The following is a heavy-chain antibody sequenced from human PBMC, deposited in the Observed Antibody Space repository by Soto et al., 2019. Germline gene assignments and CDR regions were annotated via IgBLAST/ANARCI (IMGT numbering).Heavy chain of an antibody. CDR1: SVSNAW. CDR2: IKSKTDGGTT. V-gene: IGHV3-15*07. D-gene: IGHD5-12*01. CDR3: TTDPEMATTH. Sequence: SVSNAWMNWVRQAPGKGLEWVGRIKSKTDGGTTDYAAPVKGRFTISRDDSKNTLYLQMNSLKTEDTAVYYCTTDPEMATTHGGQGTLVTVSS. J-gene: IGHJ4*02.